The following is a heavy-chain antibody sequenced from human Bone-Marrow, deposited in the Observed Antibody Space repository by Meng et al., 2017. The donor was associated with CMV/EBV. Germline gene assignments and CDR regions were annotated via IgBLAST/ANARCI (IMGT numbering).Heavy chain of an antibody. CDR1: GFTFSSYG. D-gene: IGHD3-3*01. CDR2: IRYDGSNK. V-gene: IGHV3-30*02. Sequence: GGSLRLSCAASGFTFSSYGMHWVRQAPGKGLEWVAFIRYDGSNKYYADSVKGRFTISRDNSKNTLYLQMNSLRAEETAVYYCAKDYVRSGYYDYWGQGTLVTVSS. CDR3: AKDYVRSGYYDY. J-gene: IGHJ4*02.